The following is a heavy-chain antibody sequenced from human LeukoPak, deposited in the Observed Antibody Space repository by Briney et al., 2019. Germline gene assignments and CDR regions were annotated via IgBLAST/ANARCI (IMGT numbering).Heavy chain of an antibody. CDR3: ARDPGYLAAAGFDAFDI. Sequence: ASVKVSCKASGYTFTSYGISWVRQAPGQGLEWMGWISAYNGNTNYAQKLQGRVTMTTDTSTSTAYMELRSLRSDDTAVYYCARDPGYLAAAGFDAFDIWGRGTMVTVSS. V-gene: IGHV1-18*01. J-gene: IGHJ3*02. CDR1: GYTFTSYG. CDR2: ISAYNGNT. D-gene: IGHD6-13*01.